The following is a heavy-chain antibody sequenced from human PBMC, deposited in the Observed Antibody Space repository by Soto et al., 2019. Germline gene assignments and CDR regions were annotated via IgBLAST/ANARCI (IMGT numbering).Heavy chain of an antibody. J-gene: IGHJ6*02. Sequence: ASVKVSCKASGYTFTSYGICWVRQAPGQGLEWMGWISAYNGNTNYAQKLQGRVTMTTDTSTSTAYMELRSLRSDDTAVYYCARDLGYSYGYFYYYGMDVWGQGTTVTVSS. D-gene: IGHD5-18*01. CDR1: GYTFTSYG. CDR2: ISAYNGNT. CDR3: ARDLGYSYGYFYYYGMDV. V-gene: IGHV1-18*01.